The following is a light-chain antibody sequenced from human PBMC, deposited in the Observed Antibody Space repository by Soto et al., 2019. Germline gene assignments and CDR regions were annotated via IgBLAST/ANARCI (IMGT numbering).Light chain of an antibody. CDR1: KLGNKY. CDR2: QDT. V-gene: IGLV3-1*01. CDR3: QAWDSSTVA. Sequence: SYELTQPPSVSVSPGQTASITCSGHKLGNKYACWYQQKPGQSPLLVIYQDTKRPSGIPERFSGSNSGNTATLTISGTQAMDEADYYCQAWDSSTVAFGGGTKLTVL. J-gene: IGLJ2*01.